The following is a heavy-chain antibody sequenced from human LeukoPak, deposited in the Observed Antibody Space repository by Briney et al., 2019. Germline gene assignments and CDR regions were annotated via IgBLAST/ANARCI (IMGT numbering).Heavy chain of an antibody. J-gene: IGHJ3*02. CDR2: ISYDGSNK. CDR1: GFTFSSYA. Sequence: GGSLRLCCAASGFTFSSYAMHWVRQAPGKGLEWVAVISYDGSNKYYADSVKGRFTISRDNSKNTLYLQMNSLRAEDTAVYYCARGPPYLITMVRGVITLGAFDIWGQGTMVTVSS. CDR3: ARGPPYLITMVRGVITLGAFDI. V-gene: IGHV3-30-3*01. D-gene: IGHD3-10*01.